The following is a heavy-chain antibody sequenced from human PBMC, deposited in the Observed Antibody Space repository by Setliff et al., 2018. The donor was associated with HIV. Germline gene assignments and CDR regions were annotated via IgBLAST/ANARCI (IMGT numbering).Heavy chain of an antibody. CDR1: GASISDNTYS. V-gene: IGHV4-39*01. D-gene: IGHD1-1*01. CDR3: ARHPWEIQRPLKYAFDF. Sequence: PSETLSLTCGVSGASISDNTYSWGWVRQPPGQGLEWLGSFYFGGNTHYNPSLKSRLTISVDTSTNQFSLRVTSVTAADTAVYYCARHPWEIQRPLKYAFDFWGPGIMVTVSS. J-gene: IGHJ3*01. CDR2: FYFGGNT.